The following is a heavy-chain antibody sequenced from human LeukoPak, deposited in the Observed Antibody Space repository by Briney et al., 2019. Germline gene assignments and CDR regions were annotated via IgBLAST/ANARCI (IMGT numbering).Heavy chain of an antibody. Sequence: PWGSLRLSCAASGFTFSSYWMSWVRQAPGKGLEWVANIKQDGSEKYYVDSVKGRFTISRDNAKNSLYLQMNSLRAEDTAVYYCAMVTIYYYYMDVWGKGTTVTVSS. CDR2: IKQDGSEK. CDR3: AMVTIYYYYMDV. V-gene: IGHV3-7*01. D-gene: IGHD2-21*02. CDR1: GFTFSSYW. J-gene: IGHJ6*03.